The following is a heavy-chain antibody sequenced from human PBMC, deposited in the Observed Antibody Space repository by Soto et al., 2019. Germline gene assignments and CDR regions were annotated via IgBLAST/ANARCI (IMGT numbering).Heavy chain of an antibody. CDR3: ARFSGSYTRGLDY. Sequence: EVQLVESGGGLVQPGGSLRLSCAASGFTFSDHYMDWVRQAPGKGLEWVGRSRNKANSYSTEYAASVKGRFTISRDESKHSLYLQMNSLKTEDTAVYYCARFSGSYTRGLDYWGQGTLGTVSS. J-gene: IGHJ4*02. V-gene: IGHV3-72*01. CDR1: GFTFSDHY. D-gene: IGHD1-26*01. CDR2: SRNKANSYST.